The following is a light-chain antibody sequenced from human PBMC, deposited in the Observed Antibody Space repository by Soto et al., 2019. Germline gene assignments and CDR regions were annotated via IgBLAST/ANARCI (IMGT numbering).Light chain of an antibody. V-gene: IGLV1-44*01. J-gene: IGLJ2*01. CDR2: DSN. CDR3: ATWDASLSGWV. Sequence: QSVLTQPPSASGTPGQGVTISCSGSSSNIGSNTVNWYQQLPGTAPKLLIYDSNQRPSGVPDRFSGSKSGTSASLAIRGLQPEDEADYYCATWDASLSGWVFGGGTKLTVL. CDR1: SSNIGSNT.